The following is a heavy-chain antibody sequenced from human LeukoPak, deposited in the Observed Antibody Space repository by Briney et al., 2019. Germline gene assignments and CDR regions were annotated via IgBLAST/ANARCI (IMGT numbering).Heavy chain of an antibody. Sequence: GGSLRLSCAASGFTFSSYAMSWVRQAPGKGPEWVSAISGSGGSTYYADSVKGRFTISRDNSKNTLYLQMNSLRAEDTVVYYCAKVFSIAVAQFDYWGQGTLVTVSS. CDR2: ISGSGGST. V-gene: IGHV3-23*01. J-gene: IGHJ4*02. CDR3: AKVFSIAVAQFDY. D-gene: IGHD6-19*01. CDR1: GFTFSSYA.